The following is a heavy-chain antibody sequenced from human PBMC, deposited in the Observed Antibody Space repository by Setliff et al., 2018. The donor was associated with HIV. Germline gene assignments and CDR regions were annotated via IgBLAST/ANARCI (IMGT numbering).Heavy chain of an antibody. CDR1: GYSISNGYY. V-gene: IGHV4-38-2*01. J-gene: IGHJ6*02. CDR3: ARSRTSSGYYGVTGYGMDV. D-gene: IGHD3-22*01. Sequence: SETLSLTCALSGYSISNGYYWGWIRQPSGKGLEWIGSIYFSGSTYYNPSLKSRVTISVDTSKNQFSLKLSSVTAADTAVYYCARSRTSSGYYGVTGYGMDVWGQGTTVTVS. CDR2: IYFSGST.